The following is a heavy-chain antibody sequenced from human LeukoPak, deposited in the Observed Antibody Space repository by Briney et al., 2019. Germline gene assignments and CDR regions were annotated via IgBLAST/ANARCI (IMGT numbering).Heavy chain of an antibody. V-gene: IGHV1-18*04. CDR1: GYTFTSYY. CDR2: ISAYNGNT. Sequence: ASVKVSCKASGYTFTSYYMHWVRQAPGQGLEWMGWISAYNGNTNYAQKLQGRVTMTTDTSTSTAYMELRSLRSDDTAVYYCARVRGEYSSSRFDPWGQGTLVTVSS. J-gene: IGHJ5*02. CDR3: ARVRGEYSSSRFDP. D-gene: IGHD6-13*01.